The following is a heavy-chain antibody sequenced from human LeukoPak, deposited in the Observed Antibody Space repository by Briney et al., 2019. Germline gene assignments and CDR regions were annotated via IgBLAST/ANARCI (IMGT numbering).Heavy chain of an antibody. J-gene: IGHJ4*02. D-gene: IGHD6-6*01. CDR2: ISAYNGNT. CDR1: GYTFTSYG. V-gene: IGHV1-18*01. CDR3: ARRGGYSSSSDSGDFDY. Sequence: GASVKVSCKASGYTFTSYGISWVRQAPGQGLEWMGWISAYNGNTNYAQKLQGRVTMNTDTSTSTAYMELRSLRSDDTAVYYCARRGGYSSSSDSGDFDYWGQGTLVTVSS.